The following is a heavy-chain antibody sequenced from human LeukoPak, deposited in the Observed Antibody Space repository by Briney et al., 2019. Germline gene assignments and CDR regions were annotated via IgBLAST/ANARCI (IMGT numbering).Heavy chain of an antibody. CDR1: GGSISSSSYY. J-gene: IGHJ5*02. Sequence: SETLSLNCTVAGGSISSSSYYWGWIRQPPGKGLEWIGSIYYSGSTYYNPSLKSRVTISVDTSKNQFSLKLSSVTAADTAVYYCARDRRIVVVPAATYNWFDPWGQGTLVTVSS. CDR2: IYYSGST. V-gene: IGHV4-39*07. CDR3: ARDRRIVVVPAATYNWFDP. D-gene: IGHD2-2*01.